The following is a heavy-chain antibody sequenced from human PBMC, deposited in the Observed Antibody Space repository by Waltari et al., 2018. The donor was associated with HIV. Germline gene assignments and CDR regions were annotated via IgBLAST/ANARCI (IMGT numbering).Heavy chain of an antibody. J-gene: IGHJ6*02. CDR3: ARENRRLSYYYGMDV. Sequence: QVQLVESGGGVVQPGRSLRLSCAASGFTFSSYAMHWVRQAPGKGLEWVAVISYDGSNKYYADSVKGRFTISRDNSKNTLYLQMNSLRAEDTAVYYCARENRRLSYYYGMDVWGQGTTVTVSS. CDR2: ISYDGSNK. CDR1: GFTFSSYA. V-gene: IGHV3-30*04.